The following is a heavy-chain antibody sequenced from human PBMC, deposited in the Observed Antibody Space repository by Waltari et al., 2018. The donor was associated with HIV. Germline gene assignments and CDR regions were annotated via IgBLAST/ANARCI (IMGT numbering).Heavy chain of an antibody. CDR1: GYNFTNYW. CDR2: ISPGYSDT. CDR3: ARQVRGAAAGRTLGYFYSYGLDV. J-gene: IGHJ6*02. V-gene: IGHV5-51*01. Sequence: EVQLVQSGAEVKKPGESLKISCKGSGYNFTNYWIGWVRQMPGKGLEWMGIISPGYSDTTYSPSFQGQVTISADKSISTAYLQWSSLKASDTAMYYCARQVRGAAAGRTLGYFYSYGLDVWGQGTTVTVSS. D-gene: IGHD6-13*01.